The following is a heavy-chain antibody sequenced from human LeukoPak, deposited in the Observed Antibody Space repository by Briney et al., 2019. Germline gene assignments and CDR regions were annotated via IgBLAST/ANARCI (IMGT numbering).Heavy chain of an antibody. D-gene: IGHD3-10*01. Sequence: GESLKISCKGSGYSFTSYWIGWVRQMPGKGLEWMGIIYPGDSDTRYSPSFEGQVTISADKSISTAYLQWSSLKASDTAMYYCARNVYYDLGSYYLPNWFDPWGQGTLVTVSS. CDR1: GYSFTSYW. V-gene: IGHV5-51*01. J-gene: IGHJ5*02. CDR2: IYPGDSDT. CDR3: ARNVYYDLGSYYLPNWFDP.